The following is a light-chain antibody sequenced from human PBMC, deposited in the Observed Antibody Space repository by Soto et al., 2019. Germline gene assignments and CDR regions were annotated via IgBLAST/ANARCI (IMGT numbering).Light chain of an antibody. V-gene: IGKV1-5*01. CDR3: QHYDSYWT. CDR1: QSISSW. J-gene: IGKJ1*01. CDR2: DAS. Sequence: IQMTQSLYTLSAPAGESVALTCRASQSISSWLAWYQHKPGKAPKLLIYDASNLDSGVPSRFSGSGSGTEFSLTISSLQPDDFATYYCQHYDSYWTFGQGTKVDI.